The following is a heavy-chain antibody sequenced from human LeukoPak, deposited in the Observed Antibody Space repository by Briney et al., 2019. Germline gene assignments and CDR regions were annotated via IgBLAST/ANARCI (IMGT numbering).Heavy chain of an antibody. D-gene: IGHD3-16*01. V-gene: IGHV3-7*03. CDR2: IKQDGSEK. CDR1: GFTFSSYW. CDR3: ASRLGDYYYYMDV. Sequence: GGSLRLSCAASGFTFSSYWMSWVRQAPGKGLEWVANIKQDGSEKYYVDSVKGRFTISRDNAKNSLYLQMNSLRAEDTAVYYCASRLGDYYYYMDVWGKGTTVTVSS. J-gene: IGHJ6*03.